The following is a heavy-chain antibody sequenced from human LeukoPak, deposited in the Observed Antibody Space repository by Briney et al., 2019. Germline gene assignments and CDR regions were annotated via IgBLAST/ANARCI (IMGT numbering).Heavy chain of an antibody. J-gene: IGHJ4*02. Sequence: ASVKVSRKASGYTFSSYAISWVRQAPGQGLEWMGWINTYNGNTNYAQKLQGRVTMTADTSTSTAYMELRSLTSDDAAVYYCARVGYGDYPFDYWGQGTLVTVSS. V-gene: IGHV1-18*01. D-gene: IGHD4-17*01. CDR2: INTYNGNT. CDR3: ARVGYGDYPFDY. CDR1: GYTFSSYA.